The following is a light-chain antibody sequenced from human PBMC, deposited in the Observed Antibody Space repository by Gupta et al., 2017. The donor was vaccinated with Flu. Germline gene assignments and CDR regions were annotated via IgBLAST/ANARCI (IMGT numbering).Light chain of an antibody. CDR3: QSADSSGNSWV. V-gene: IGLV3-25*01. CDR1: KVPKQY. J-gene: IGLJ3*02. CDR2: NDS. Sequence: VQKDRIPCSGDKVPKQYVYWDQQKPGQAPVVVIYNDSERPSGIPERFSGSSSGTTVTMTISGVQAEEEADYDCQSADSSGNSWVFGGGTKLTVL.